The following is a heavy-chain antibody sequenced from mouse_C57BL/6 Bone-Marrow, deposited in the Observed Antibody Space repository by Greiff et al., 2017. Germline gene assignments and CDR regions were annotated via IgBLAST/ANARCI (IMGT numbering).Heavy chain of an antibody. CDR3: AREGNWEVGFDY. CDR2: IDPSDSYT. Sequence: QVQLQQPGAELVMPGASVKLSCKASGYTFTSYWMHWVKQRPGQGLEWIGKIDPSDSYTNYNQKFKGKSTLTVDKSSSTAYMQLSSLTSENSAVYDCAREGNWEVGFDYWGQGTTLTVSA. CDR1: GYTFTSYW. V-gene: IGHV1-69*01. J-gene: IGHJ2*01. D-gene: IGHD4-1*01.